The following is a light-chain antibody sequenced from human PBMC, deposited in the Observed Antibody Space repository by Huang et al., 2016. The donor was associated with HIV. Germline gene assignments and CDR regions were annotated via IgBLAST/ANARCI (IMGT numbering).Light chain of an antibody. CDR1: QSISSW. CDR2: QAS. Sequence: DIQMTQSPSTLSASVGDRVSITCRASQSISSWLAWYQQKPGKAPKLLLYQASSLQNGVPSRFIGSGSGTEFTLTISSLQPDDFATYYCQQYDSYSRWTFGQGTKVEVK. CDR3: QQYDSYSRWT. V-gene: IGKV1-5*03. J-gene: IGKJ1*01.